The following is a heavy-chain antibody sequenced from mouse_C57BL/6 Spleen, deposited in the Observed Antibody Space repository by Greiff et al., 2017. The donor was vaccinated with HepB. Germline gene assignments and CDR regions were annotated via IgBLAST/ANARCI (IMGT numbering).Heavy chain of an antibody. D-gene: IGHD1-1*01. Sequence: VHVKQSVAELVRPGASVKLSCTASGFNIKNTYMHWVKQRPEQGLEWIGRIDPANGNTKYAPKFQGKATITADTSSNTAYMQLSSLTSEDSAVYYCAREGTTVPYYFDYWGQGTTLTVSS. V-gene: IGHV14-3*01. CDR1: GFNIKNTY. J-gene: IGHJ2*01. CDR3: AREGTTVPYYFDY. CDR2: IDPANGNT.